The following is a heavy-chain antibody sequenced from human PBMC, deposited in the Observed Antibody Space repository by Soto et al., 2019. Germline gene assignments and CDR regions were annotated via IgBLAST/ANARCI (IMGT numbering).Heavy chain of an antibody. V-gene: IGHV3-23*01. Sequence: WGSLRLSCTVSGLTFDKYAMSWVRQAPGKGLQWVSTIPVSGYTTYFADSVKGRFTISRDNSKSTLHLQMNSLRAEDTAIYYCAVWEHWVSNRYYYGLEVWGHGTPVIVS. CDR1: GLTFDKYA. D-gene: IGHD1-26*01. CDR3: AVWEHWVSNRYYYGLEV. J-gene: IGHJ6*02. CDR2: IPVSGYTT.